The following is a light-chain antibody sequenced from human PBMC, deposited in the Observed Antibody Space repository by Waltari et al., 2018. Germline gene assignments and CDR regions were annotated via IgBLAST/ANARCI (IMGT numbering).Light chain of an antibody. V-gene: IGLV2-14*03. CDR2: YVT. CDR3: SSFTSSSTLV. Sequence: QSALTQPVSVSGSPGQSITISCTGTISDVGGYNYVAWSQQHPGNAPKLLIYYVTNRPSGVSNRFSGSKSGNTASLTISGLQAEDEADYHCSSFTSSSTLVFGTGTKVTVL. J-gene: IGLJ1*01. CDR1: ISDVGGYNY.